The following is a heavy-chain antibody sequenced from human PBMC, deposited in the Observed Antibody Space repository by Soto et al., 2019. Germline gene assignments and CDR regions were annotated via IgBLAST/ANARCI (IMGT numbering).Heavy chain of an antibody. CDR2: ISAYNGNT. CDR3: ARAGYSGCDFEALGD. J-gene: IGHJ4*02. Sequence: ASVKVSCKASGYTFTSYGISWVRQAPGQGLEWMGWISAYNGNTNYAQKLQGRVTMTTDTSTSTAYMELRSLRSDDTAVYYCARAGYSGCDFEALGDWGQGTLVTVSS. D-gene: IGHD5-12*01. V-gene: IGHV1-18*01. CDR1: GYTFTSYG.